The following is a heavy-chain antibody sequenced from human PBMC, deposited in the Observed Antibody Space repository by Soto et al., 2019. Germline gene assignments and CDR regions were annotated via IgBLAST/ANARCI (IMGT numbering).Heavy chain of an antibody. CDR2: IYYSGST. CDR3: ARQVGGWAPWYFDY. V-gene: IGHV4-59*08. Sequence: SETLSLTCTVSGGSIISYYWSWIRQPPGKGLEWIGDIYYSGSTNYNPSLKSRVTISVDTSKNQFSLKLSSVTAADTAVYYCARQVGGWAPWYFDYWGQGTLVTVSS. D-gene: IGHD6-19*01. J-gene: IGHJ4*02. CDR1: GGSIISYY.